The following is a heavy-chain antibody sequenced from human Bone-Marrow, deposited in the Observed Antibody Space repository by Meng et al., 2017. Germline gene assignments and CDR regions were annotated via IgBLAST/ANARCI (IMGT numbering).Heavy chain of an antibody. CDR3: ARDCPSPFRWFDP. CDR1: GGSISSSSYY. V-gene: IGHV4-39*07. Sequence: LQLQESGPGLVNPSETLSLTCTVSGGSISSSSYYWGWIRQPPGRGLEWIGSIYYSGSTYYNPSLKSRVTISVDTSKNQFSLKLSSVTAADTAVYYCARDCPSPFRWFDPWGQGTLVTVSS. J-gene: IGHJ5*02. CDR2: IYYSGST.